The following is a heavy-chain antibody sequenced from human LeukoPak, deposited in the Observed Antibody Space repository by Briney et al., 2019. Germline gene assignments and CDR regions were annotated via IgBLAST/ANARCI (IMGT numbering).Heavy chain of an antibody. V-gene: IGHV4-34*01. Sequence: SETLSLTCAVCGGSFSGYYWSWIRQPPGKGLEWIGEINHSGSTNYNPSLKSGGTISVDTSKNQFSLKLSSVTAADTAVYYCARGPTIFGVVIRYYYMDVWGKGTTVTVSS. CDR3: ARGPTIFGVVIRYYYMDV. J-gene: IGHJ6*03. CDR1: GGSFSGYY. D-gene: IGHD3-3*01. CDR2: INHSGST.